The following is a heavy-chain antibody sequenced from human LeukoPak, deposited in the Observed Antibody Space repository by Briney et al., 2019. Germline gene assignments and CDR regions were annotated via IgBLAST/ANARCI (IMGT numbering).Heavy chain of an antibody. CDR1: GGSISSGDYY. CDR2: IYYSGST. J-gene: IGHJ5*02. Sequence: SETLSLTCTVSGGSISSGDYYWSWIRQPPGKGLEWIGYIYYSGSTYYNPSLKSRVTISVDTSKNQYSLTLSSVTAADTAVYYCARGETTESEIWFDPWGQGTLVTVSS. D-gene: IGHD4-11*01. V-gene: IGHV4-30-4*01. CDR3: ARGETTESEIWFDP.